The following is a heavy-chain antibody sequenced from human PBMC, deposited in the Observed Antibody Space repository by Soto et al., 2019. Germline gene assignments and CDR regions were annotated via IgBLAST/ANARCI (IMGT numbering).Heavy chain of an antibody. CDR3: ARDFYQNSSYCDY. CDR1: GYTFSSYG. Sequence: QVQLVQSGAEVKKPGASVKVSCKAYGYTFSSYGLSWVRQAPGQGLEWMGWISAYSGNTVYTQRFKGRLTMATDTSTGTAYMELRSLRSDDTAVYYCARDFYQNSSYCDYWGQETLVTVST. J-gene: IGHJ4*02. D-gene: IGHD3-22*01. CDR2: ISAYSGNT. V-gene: IGHV1-18*01.